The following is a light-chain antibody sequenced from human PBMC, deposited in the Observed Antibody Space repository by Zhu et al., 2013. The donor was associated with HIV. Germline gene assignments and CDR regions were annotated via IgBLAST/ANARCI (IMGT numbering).Light chain of an antibody. CDR1: SNDVGGYNY. J-gene: IGLJ1*01. CDR3: SSYTSTNTLV. Sequence: QSALTQPASVSGSPGQSITISCTGSSNDVGGYNYVSWYQQHPGKAPKLILYEVTKRPSGISNRFSGSRSGNTASLTISGLQADDEADYYCSSYTSTNTLVFGTGTKVTVL. CDR2: EVT. V-gene: IGLV2-14*01.